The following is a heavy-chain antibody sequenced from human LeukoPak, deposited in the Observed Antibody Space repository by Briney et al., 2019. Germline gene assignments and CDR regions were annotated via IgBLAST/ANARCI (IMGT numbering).Heavy chain of an antibody. CDR2: ISGGGGHT. D-gene: IGHD6-13*01. V-gene: IGHV3-23*01. CDR1: GIIFSNSA. Sequence: GGSLRLSCVPSGIIFSNSALSWVRQAPGKGLEWVADISGGGGHTFYADSVKGRFTISRDNSKDTLHLQMNILRPEDTALYYCASGPYSSSYFASWGQGTMVTVSS. J-gene: IGHJ4*02. CDR3: ASGPYSSSYFAS.